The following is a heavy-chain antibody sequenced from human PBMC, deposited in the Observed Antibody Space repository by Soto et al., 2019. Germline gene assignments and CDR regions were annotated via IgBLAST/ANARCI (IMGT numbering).Heavy chain of an antibody. Sequence: EVQLVESGGGLVQPGGSLRLSCVASGFTFSSYWMHWVRQAPGKGLVWVSRINSDGSRTTYADSVKGRFTISRDNAKNTLYLQMNSLSAEDTAVYFCEKGYSGYDYANWGQGSLVTVSS. J-gene: IGHJ4*02. CDR1: GFTFSSYW. V-gene: IGHV3-74*01. CDR3: EKGYSGYDYAN. D-gene: IGHD5-12*01. CDR2: INSDGSRT.